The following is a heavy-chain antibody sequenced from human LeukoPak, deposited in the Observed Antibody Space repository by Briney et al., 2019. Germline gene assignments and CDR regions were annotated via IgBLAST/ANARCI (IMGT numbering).Heavy chain of an antibody. CDR3: ARVSRYSSGWHLYYYYYGMDV. Sequence: ASVKVSCKASGYTFTSYDINWVRQATGQGLEWMGWMNPNSGNTGYAQKFQGRVTMTRNTSISTAYMELSSLRSEDTAVYYCARVSRYSSGWHLYYYYYGMDVWGQGTTVTVSS. CDR1: GYTFTSYD. V-gene: IGHV1-8*01. CDR2: MNPNSGNT. J-gene: IGHJ6*02. D-gene: IGHD6-19*01.